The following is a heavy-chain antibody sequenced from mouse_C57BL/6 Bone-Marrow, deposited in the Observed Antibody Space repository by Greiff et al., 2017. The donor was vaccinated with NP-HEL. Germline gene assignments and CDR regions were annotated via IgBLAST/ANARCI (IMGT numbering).Heavy chain of an antibody. J-gene: IGHJ4*01. CDR3: DYYYGSSYDYYAMDY. Sequence: VQLQESGAELVRPGASVKLSCKASGYTFTDYYINWVKQRPGQGLEWIARIYPGSGNTYYNEKFKGKATLTAEKSSSTAYMQLSSLTSEDSAVYFCDYYYGSSYDYYAMDYWGQGTSVTVSS. D-gene: IGHD1-1*01. CDR2: IYPGSGNT. V-gene: IGHV1-76*01. CDR1: GYTFTDYY.